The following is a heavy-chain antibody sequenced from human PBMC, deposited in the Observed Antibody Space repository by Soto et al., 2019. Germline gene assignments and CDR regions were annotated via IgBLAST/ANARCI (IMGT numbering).Heavy chain of an antibody. V-gene: IGHV4-61*01. J-gene: IGHJ4*02. CDR1: VDSSKIGTDN. CDR3: TRGGDAYKNGH. CDR2: IHYGGRT. Sequence: QVQLQKWGPGLVKPSETMTLTGTVPVDSSKIGTDNWTWIGRPPGKGLEWIGFIHYGGRTNYIPSLKSRVTMSVDTSKNQFSLKLTSVNAADTAVYHCTRGGDAYKNGHWGQGTLVTVSS. D-gene: IGHD2-21*01.